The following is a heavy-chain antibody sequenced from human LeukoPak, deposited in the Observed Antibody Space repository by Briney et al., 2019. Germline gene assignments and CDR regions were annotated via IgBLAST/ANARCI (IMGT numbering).Heavy chain of an antibody. CDR2: IYYSGST. CDR3: ARQHPYYYDSSGYYFDY. D-gene: IGHD3-22*01. CDR1: GGSISSGDYY. Sequence: PSQTLSLTCTVSGGSISSGDYYWSWIRQPPGKGLEWIGYIYYSGSTYYNPSLKSRVTISVDTSKNQFSLKLSSVTAADTAVYYCARQHPYYYDSSGYYFDYWGQGTLVTVSS. V-gene: IGHV4-30-4*01. J-gene: IGHJ4*02.